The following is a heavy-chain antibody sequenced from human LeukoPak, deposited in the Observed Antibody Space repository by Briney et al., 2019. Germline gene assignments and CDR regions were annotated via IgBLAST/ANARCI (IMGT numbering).Heavy chain of an antibody. CDR3: AKAARDGYSNLQAFDI. J-gene: IGHJ3*02. CDR1: GVTFNSYA. Sequence: ASVKFYCNASGVTFNSYAISWVRQAPGQGLEWKGGIIPIFGTANYAQTYQGRVTITADESTSTAYMELRSMRSEDTAVYYCAKAARDGYSNLQAFDIWGQGTMVTVSS. CDR2: IIPIFGTA. V-gene: IGHV1-69*13. D-gene: IGHD5-24*01.